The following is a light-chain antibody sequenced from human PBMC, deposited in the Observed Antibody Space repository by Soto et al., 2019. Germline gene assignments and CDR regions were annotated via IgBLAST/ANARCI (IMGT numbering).Light chain of an antibody. CDR3: QQFNSFPLT. V-gene: IGKV1-13*02. Sequence: AMQLTQSPSSLSASVGDRVTITCRASQDIVSALAWYQQKPGKAPKLLIYEASSLESGVPSRFCGSGSGTDFTLTISSLQPEDCATYGCQQFNSFPLTFGGGTRVEIK. CDR1: QDIVSA. J-gene: IGKJ4*01. CDR2: EAS.